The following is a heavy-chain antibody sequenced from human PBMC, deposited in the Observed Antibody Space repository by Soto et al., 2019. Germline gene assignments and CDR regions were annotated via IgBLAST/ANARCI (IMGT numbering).Heavy chain of an antibody. J-gene: IGHJ4*02. CDR2: IYPRDSDT. V-gene: IGHV5-51*01. Sequence: EVQLVQSGAEVKKPGESLTISCKASGYSFATYWVGWVRQMPGKGLEWMGIIYPRDSDTRYSPSVQGHVTISADKSINTAYLQWSSLQASDTAMYYCARQTPSGTQRYFDYWGQGTLVTVSS. CDR1: GYSFATYW. D-gene: IGHD3-10*01. CDR3: ARQTPSGTQRYFDY.